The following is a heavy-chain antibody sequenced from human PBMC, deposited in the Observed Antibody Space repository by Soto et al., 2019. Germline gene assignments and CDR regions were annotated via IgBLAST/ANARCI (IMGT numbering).Heavy chain of an antibody. J-gene: IGHJ4*02. Sequence: SETLSLTCAVSGGSISGGGFSWSWIRQPPGKGLEWIGYILHTGGTQYNPSLRSRVSMSVDKSKNQFSLHLTSVTAADTAVYYCARLQFGEGFDYWGQGALVTVSS. V-gene: IGHV4-30-2*01. CDR3: ARLQFGEGFDY. CDR2: ILHTGGT. D-gene: IGHD3-10*01. CDR1: GGSISGGGFS.